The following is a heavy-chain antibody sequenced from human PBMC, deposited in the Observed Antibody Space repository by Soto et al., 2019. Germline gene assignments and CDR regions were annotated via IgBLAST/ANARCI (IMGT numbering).Heavy chain of an antibody. J-gene: IGHJ4*02. CDR3: AKGGHIDF. V-gene: IGHV3-7*03. Sequence: EVQLVESGGGLVQPGGSLRLSCAASGFSFSTYWMSWVRQVPGAGREGVANIKADGSEKYYVDSVRGRFTIPRDNGKTSLFLQLNSLRAEDTAVYYCAKGGHIDFCGQGTLVTVSS. D-gene: IGHD3-16*01. CDR1: GFSFSTYW. CDR2: IKADGSEK.